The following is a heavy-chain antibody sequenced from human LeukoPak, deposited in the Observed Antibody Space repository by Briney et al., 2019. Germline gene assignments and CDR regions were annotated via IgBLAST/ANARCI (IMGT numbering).Heavy chain of an antibody. J-gene: IGHJ5*02. V-gene: IGHV4-39*01. D-gene: IGHD3-10*01. CDR2: IYYSGST. Sequence: PSETLSLTCTVSGGSISSSHYYWGWIRQPPGKGLEWIGSIYYSGSTYYNPSLKSRVTISVDTSKNQFSLKLSSVTAADTAVYYCARHLYMVRGVIIRNNWFDPWGQGTLVTVSS. CDR1: GGSISSSHYY. CDR3: ARHLYMVRGVIIRNNWFDP.